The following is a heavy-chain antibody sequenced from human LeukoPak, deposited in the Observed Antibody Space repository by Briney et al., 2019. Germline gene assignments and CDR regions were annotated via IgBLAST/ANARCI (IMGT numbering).Heavy chain of an antibody. CDR1: VSTFDEHG. CDR3: ASGDSSGWYFDS. Sequence: RPGGSLRLSCAASVSTFDEHGMAWVRQPPGEGLHWVSGINDNGGSTGYADSVKGRFTISRDNTKNSLYMQMNSLRAEDTALYYCASGDSSGWYFDSWGQGTLVTVSS. D-gene: IGHD6-19*01. CDR2: INDNGGST. J-gene: IGHJ4*02. V-gene: IGHV3-20*04.